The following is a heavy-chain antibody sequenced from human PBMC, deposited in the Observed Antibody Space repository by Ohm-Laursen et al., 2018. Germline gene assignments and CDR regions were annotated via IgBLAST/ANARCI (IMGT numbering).Heavy chain of an antibody. D-gene: IGHD1-1*01. Sequence: ASVYVSCKASGYTFTTYDITWVRQAAGQGAEWMGWMNPNSGNTGYAQKCRDRVTMTSDTSISTAYMELYGLTSEDAAAYYCARAVRNQLVSDYWGQGTLVTVSS. CDR1: GYTFTTYD. V-gene: IGHV1-8*01. CDR2: MNPNSGNT. J-gene: IGHJ4*02. CDR3: ARAVRNQLVSDY.